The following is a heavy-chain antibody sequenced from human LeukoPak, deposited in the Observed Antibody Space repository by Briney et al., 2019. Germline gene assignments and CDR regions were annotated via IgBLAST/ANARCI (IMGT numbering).Heavy chain of an antibody. D-gene: IGHD3-9*01. V-gene: IGHV4-39*07. CDR2: IYYSGST. Sequence: SETLSLTCTVSGGSISSSSYYWGWIRQPPGKGLEWIGSIYYSGSTYYNPSLKSRVTISVDTSKNQFSLKLSSVTAADTAVYYCASSPLLRYFDWLLHDYWGQGTLVTVSS. CDR3: ASSPLLRYFDWLLHDY. J-gene: IGHJ4*02. CDR1: GGSISSSSYY.